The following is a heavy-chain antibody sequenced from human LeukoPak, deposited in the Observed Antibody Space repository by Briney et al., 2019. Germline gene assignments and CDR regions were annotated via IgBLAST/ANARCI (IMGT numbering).Heavy chain of an antibody. CDR2: IYHSGST. J-gene: IGHJ6*03. CDR1: GSSISSGYY. CDR3: ARYRKTAYYYYYMDV. V-gene: IGHV4-38-2*02. D-gene: IGHD1-1*01. Sequence: KPSATLSLTCTVSGSSISSGYYWGWLRQPPGKGLEWIGSIYHSGSTYYNPSLKSRVTISVDTSKNQFSLKLGSVTAADTAVYYCARYRKTAYYYYYMDVWGKGTTVTVSS.